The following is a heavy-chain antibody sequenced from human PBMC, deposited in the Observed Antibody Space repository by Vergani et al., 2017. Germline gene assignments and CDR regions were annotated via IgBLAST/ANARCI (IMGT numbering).Heavy chain of an antibody. CDR1: GFTFSSHG. J-gene: IGHJ5*02. Sequence: QVQLVESEGGVVQPGRSLTLSCVASGFTFSSHGMHWVRQAPGKGLEWVALIWYDGSNKYYGDSVKGRFTISRDNSKNTLYLQMNSLRVEDTAVYYCAWWGNGKRLDAWGQGTLVTVSS. CDR2: IWYDGSNK. CDR3: AWWGNGKRLDA. V-gene: IGHV3-33*01. D-gene: IGHD2-15*01.